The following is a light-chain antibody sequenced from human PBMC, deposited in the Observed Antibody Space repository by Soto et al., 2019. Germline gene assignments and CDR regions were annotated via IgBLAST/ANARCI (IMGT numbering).Light chain of an antibody. V-gene: IGKV1-39*01. Sequence: DIQMTQSPSSLSASVGDRVTITCRASQSINNYLNWYQQKPGKAPKLLIYTASTLQSGVPSRFSGSGSGTDFTLTISSLQPEDFATYYCQQSYSATTFGGGTKVEIK. J-gene: IGKJ4*01. CDR1: QSINNY. CDR2: TAS. CDR3: QQSYSATT.